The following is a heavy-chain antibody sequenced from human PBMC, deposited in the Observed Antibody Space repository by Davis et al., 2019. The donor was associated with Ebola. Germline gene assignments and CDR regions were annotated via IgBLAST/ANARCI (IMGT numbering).Heavy chain of an antibody. Sequence: MPGGSLRLSCAVYGGSFSGYYWSWIRQPPGKGLEWIGEINHSGSTNYNPSLKSRVTISVDTSKDQFSLKLSSVTAADTAVYYCARGTDYGGNSVWFDPWGQGTLVTVSS. CDR2: INHSGST. D-gene: IGHD4-23*01. CDR1: GGSFSGYY. CDR3: ARGTDYGGNSVWFDP. J-gene: IGHJ5*02. V-gene: IGHV4-34*01.